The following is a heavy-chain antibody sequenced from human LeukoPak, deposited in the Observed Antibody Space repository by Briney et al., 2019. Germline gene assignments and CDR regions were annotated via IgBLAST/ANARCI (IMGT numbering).Heavy chain of an antibody. CDR3: ARVGPGKGRGGGDGEYYFDY. CDR1: GYTFTGYF. J-gene: IGHJ4*02. V-gene: IGHV1-2*02. D-gene: IGHD3-10*01. Sequence: GASVKVSCKASGYTFTGYFMHWVRQAPGQGLEWMGWINPNSGGTNYAQKFQGRVTMTRVTSISTAYMELSRLRSDDTAVYYCARVGPGKGRGGGDGEYYFDYWGQGTLVTVSS. CDR2: INPNSGGT.